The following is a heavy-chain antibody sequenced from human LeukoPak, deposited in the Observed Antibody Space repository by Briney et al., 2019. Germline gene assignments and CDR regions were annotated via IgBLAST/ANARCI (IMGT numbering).Heavy chain of an antibody. D-gene: IGHD3-22*01. Sequence: GGSLRLSCAASGFTFSSYAMSWVRQAPGKGLEWVSAISCSGGSTYYADSVKGRFTISRDNSKNTLYLQMNSLRAEDTAVYYCAKKPVPITMIIYWGQGTLVTVSS. CDR1: GFTFSSYA. CDR2: ISCSGGST. J-gene: IGHJ4*02. V-gene: IGHV3-23*01. CDR3: AKKPVPITMIIY.